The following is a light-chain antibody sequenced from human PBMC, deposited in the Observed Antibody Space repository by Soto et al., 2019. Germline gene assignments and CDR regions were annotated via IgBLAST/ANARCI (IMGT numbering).Light chain of an antibody. J-gene: IGKJ5*01. Sequence: EIVMTQSPATLSVSPGERATLSYRAGQNIHTNLAWYQQKPGQAPRLLIYGASSRATDIPDRFSGSGSGTDFTLTISSLQSEDFAVYYCQQYNSWPITFGQGTRLEIK. V-gene: IGKV3D-15*01. CDR3: QQYNSWPIT. CDR2: GAS. CDR1: QNIHTN.